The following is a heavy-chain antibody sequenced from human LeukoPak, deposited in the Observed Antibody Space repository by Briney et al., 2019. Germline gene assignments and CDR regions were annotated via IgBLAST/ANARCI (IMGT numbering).Heavy chain of an antibody. V-gene: IGHV3-74*01. Sequence: GGSLRLTCVVSGYTISRYWRCRVRQAPGQGLVWVSRIDSDASSRNYADSVKGRFTISRDNAKNKLYLQMNSLRAEDTAVYYSVYYGATGARPYPHYYRMDVWGQGTTVTVSS. CDR2: IDSDASSR. D-gene: IGHD1-1*01. J-gene: IGHJ6*02. CDR1: GYTISRYW. CDR3: VYYGATGARPYPHYYRMDV.